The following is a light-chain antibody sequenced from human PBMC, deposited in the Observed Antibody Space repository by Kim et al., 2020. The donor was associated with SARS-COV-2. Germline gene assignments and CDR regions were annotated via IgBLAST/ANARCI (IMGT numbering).Light chain of an antibody. V-gene: IGKV1-17*01. CDR3: LQHNTYPFT. Sequence: ASVGDRVTITCRASQGIRDDLGWYQHTPGKAPKRLIYGASRLQSGVPTRFSGSGSGTAFTLTISSLQPEDFATYYCLQHNTYPFTFGPGTKVDIK. CDR1: QGIRDD. CDR2: GAS. J-gene: IGKJ3*01.